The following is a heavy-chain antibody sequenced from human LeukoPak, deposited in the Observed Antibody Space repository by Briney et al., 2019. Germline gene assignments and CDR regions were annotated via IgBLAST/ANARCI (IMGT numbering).Heavy chain of an antibody. Sequence: PGGSLRLSCVTSGFSFSTYDMSWVRQAPGKGLEWVSGITANTRGRITYYADSVNGRFTISRDSYKDTMYLKMNSLRAEDTAVYFCARGGYFSFDYWGQGTLVTVSS. J-gene: IGHJ4*02. CDR3: ARGGYFSFDY. CDR1: GFSFSTYD. D-gene: IGHD2/OR15-2a*01. CDR2: ITANTRGRIT. V-gene: IGHV3-23*01.